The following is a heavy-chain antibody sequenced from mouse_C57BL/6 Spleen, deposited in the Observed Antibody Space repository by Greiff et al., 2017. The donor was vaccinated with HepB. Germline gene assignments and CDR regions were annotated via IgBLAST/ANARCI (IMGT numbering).Heavy chain of an antibody. Sequence: VQLQQSGAELVKPGASVKISCKASGYAFSSYWMNWVKQRPGKGLEWIGQIYPGDGDTNYNGKFKGKATLTADKSSSTAYMQLSSLTSEDSAVYFCARRTNWHCFDYWGQGTTLTVSS. J-gene: IGHJ2*01. CDR2: IYPGDGDT. D-gene: IGHD4-1*01. CDR1: GYAFSSYW. CDR3: ARRTNWHCFDY. V-gene: IGHV1-80*01.